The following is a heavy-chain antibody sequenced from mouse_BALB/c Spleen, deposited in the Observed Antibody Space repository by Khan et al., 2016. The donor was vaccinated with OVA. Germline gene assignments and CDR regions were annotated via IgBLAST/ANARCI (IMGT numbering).Heavy chain of an antibody. CDR2: VSTGGHYT. CDR3: ARLAYYYGSEGFAY. Sequence: EVELVESGGDVVNPGGSLKLSCAASGFTFSTYGMSWVRQTPDKRLEWVATVSTGGHYTYSPDTVKGRFTISRDNAKNTLYLQMSSLKSEDTAIFYCARLAYYYGSEGFAYWGQGTLVTVSA. D-gene: IGHD1-1*01. V-gene: IGHV5-6*01. CDR1: GFTFSTYG. J-gene: IGHJ3*01.